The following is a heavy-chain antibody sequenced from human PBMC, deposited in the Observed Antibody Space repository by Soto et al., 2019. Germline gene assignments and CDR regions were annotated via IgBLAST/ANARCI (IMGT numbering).Heavy chain of an antibody. V-gene: IGHV4-34*01. CDR3: XXXXXXXXFAGYYSVDY. J-gene: IGHJ4*02. CDR1: GGSFSDYY. CDR2: INHSGTT. D-gene: IGHD3-9*01. Sequence: QVQLRQWGAGLLKPSETLSLTCAVFGGSFSDYYWTWIRQPPGKGLEWIGEINHSGTTSYNPSLKSRLTISVDTSNNQFSLXXXXXXXXXXXXXXXXXXXXXXXFAGYYSVDYWGQGTLVTVSS.